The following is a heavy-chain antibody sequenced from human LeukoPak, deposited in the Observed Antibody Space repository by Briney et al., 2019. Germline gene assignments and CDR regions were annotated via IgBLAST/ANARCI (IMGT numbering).Heavy chain of an antibody. D-gene: IGHD3-22*01. CDR1: GYTFTGYY. Sequence: ASVKVSCKASGYTFTGYYMHWVRQAPGQGLEWMGWINPDSGGTNYAQKFQGRVTMTRDTSISTADMELSRLRSDDTAVYYCARAGIWDYSDSSGYHNGAFDIWGQGTMVTVSS. CDR2: INPDSGGT. V-gene: IGHV1-2*02. J-gene: IGHJ3*02. CDR3: ARAGIWDYSDSSGYHNGAFDI.